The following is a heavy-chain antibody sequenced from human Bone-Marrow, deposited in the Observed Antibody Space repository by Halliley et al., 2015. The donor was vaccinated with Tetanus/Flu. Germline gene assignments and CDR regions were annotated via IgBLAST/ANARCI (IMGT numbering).Heavy chain of an antibody. CDR1: GVSLTSSSYY. D-gene: IGHD3-16*02. CDR2: LYYSGST. J-gene: IGHJ4*02. V-gene: IGHV4-39*01. CDR3: ARHYRHWLFDY. Sequence: TLSLTCTVSGVSLTSSSYYWGWIRQPPGKGPEWIGSLYYSGSTFYNPSLKSRVTISVDTSKNHLSLNLNSVTAADTAVYYCARHYRHWLFDYWGQGTLVTVSS.